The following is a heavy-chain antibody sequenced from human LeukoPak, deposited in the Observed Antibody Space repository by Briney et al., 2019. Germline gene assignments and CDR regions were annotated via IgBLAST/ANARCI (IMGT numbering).Heavy chain of an antibody. CDR2: IKEDGSEK. V-gene: IGHV3-7*05. CDR3: ARDPSSDAFDI. CDR1: RFTVSSNY. Sequence: GGSLRLSCAASRFTVSSNYMSWVRQAPGKGLEWVANIKEDGSEKYYVDSVKGRFTISRDNAKNSLYLQMNSLRAEDTAVYYCARDPSSDAFDIWGQGTMVTVSS. J-gene: IGHJ3*02.